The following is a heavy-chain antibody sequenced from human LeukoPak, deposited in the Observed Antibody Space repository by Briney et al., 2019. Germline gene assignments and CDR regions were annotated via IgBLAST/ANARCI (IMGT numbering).Heavy chain of an antibody. CDR1: GFTFNNYN. Sequence: GGSLRLSCATSGFTFNNYNMNWVRQAPGRALEWVSSITSSGTYIFYADSVKGRFTISRDNAKNSLYLQMNSLGPEDTAVYYCARQYYYDSSGYLPWGQGTLVTVSS. V-gene: IGHV3-21*01. CDR3: ARQYYYDSSGYLP. J-gene: IGHJ5*02. CDR2: ITSSGTYI. D-gene: IGHD3-22*01.